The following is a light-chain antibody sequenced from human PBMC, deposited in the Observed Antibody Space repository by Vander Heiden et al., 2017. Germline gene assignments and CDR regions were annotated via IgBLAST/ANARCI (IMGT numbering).Light chain of an antibody. V-gene: IGKV1-39*01. Sequence: MTQSPSTLSASVGDRVTITCRASQSISSYLNWYQQKPGKAPKLLIYAASSLQSGVPSRFSGSGSGTDFTLTISSLQPEDFATYYCQQSYSTQFTFGPGTKVDIK. CDR1: QSISSY. J-gene: IGKJ3*01. CDR2: AAS. CDR3: QQSYSTQFT.